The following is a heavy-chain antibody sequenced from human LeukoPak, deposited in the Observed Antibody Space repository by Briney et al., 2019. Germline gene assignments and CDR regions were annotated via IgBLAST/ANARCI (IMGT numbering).Heavy chain of an antibody. CDR2: INHSGST. D-gene: IGHD1-26*01. J-gene: IGHJ4*02. CDR1: GGSFSGYY. Sequence: SETLSLTCAVYGGSFSGYYWSWIRQPPGKGLEWIGEINHSGSTNYNPSLKSRVTISVDTSKNQFSLKLSSVTAADTAVYYCARRFVGAARLDYWGQGTLVTVSS. V-gene: IGHV4-34*01. CDR3: ARRFVGAARLDY.